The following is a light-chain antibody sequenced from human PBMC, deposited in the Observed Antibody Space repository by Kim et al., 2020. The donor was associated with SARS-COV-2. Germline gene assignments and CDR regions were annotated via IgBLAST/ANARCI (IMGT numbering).Light chain of an antibody. CDR1: KLGDKY. CDR2: QDT. Sequence: SYELTQPPSVSVSPGQTASITCSGDKLGDKYACWYQQKPGQSPVLVIYQDTKRPSGIPERFSGSNSGNTATLTISGTQAMDEADYYCQAWDGSHVVFGGGTQLTVL. J-gene: IGLJ2*01. CDR3: QAWDGSHVV. V-gene: IGLV3-1*01.